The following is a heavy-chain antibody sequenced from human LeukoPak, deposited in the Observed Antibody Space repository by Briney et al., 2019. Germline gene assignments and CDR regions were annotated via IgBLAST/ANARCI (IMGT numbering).Heavy chain of an antibody. CDR3: ARQRGRWDSFDY. J-gene: IGHJ4*02. Sequence: SETLSLTCTVSGGSISSYYWSWLRQPPGKGLEWIGYIYYSGSTNYNPALKSRVTISVDTSKNQFSLKLSSVTAADTAVYYCARQRGRWDSFDYWGQGTLVTVSS. CDR1: GGSISSYY. CDR2: IYYSGST. V-gene: IGHV4-59*08. D-gene: IGHD1-26*01.